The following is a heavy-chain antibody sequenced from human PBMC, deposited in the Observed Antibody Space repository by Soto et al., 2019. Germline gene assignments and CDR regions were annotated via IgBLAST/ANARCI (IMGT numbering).Heavy chain of an antibody. D-gene: IGHD3-10*01. V-gene: IGHV3-23*01. J-gene: IGHJ5*02. CDR2: ISHSGSST. Sequence: EVQFLESGGGLVQPGGSLRLSCAASGVTFSNYAMNWVRQAPGKGLEWVSGISHSGSSTYYADSVKGRFTISRDNSKNTMFLQMNSLTAEDTAVYYCAKVSWVHHGSEGGNWLDPWGQGTLVTVSS. CDR1: GVTFSNYA. CDR3: AKVSWVHHGSEGGNWLDP.